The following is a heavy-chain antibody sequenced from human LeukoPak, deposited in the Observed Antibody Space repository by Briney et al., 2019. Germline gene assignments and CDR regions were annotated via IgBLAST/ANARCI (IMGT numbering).Heavy chain of an antibody. V-gene: IGHV4-39*01. CDR1: VGLISSSSYY. CDR3: AGLGGGSGWFYFDY. Sequence: KPSETLSLTCSVCVGLISSSSYYGGWIRQPPGKGLEWIGSIYYSGSTYYNPSLRSRVTISVDTTKNQFSLKLSSVTAADTAVYYCAGLGGGSGWFYFDYWGQGTLVTVSS. CDR2: IYYSGST. D-gene: IGHD6-19*01. J-gene: IGHJ4*02.